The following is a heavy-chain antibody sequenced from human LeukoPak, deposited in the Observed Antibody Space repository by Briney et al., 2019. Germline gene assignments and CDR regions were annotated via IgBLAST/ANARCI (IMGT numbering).Heavy chain of an antibody. D-gene: IGHD6-19*01. CDR1: GFTFSSYT. CDR2: ISSNSNYI. V-gene: IGHV3-21*06. CDR3: TSTIVAVSGTDY. J-gene: IGHJ4*02. Sequence: GGSLRLSCAASGFTFSSYTMNWVRQAPGKGLAWVSSISSNSNYIYYADSVKGRFTISRDNAKNSVYLQMNSLKAEDTAVYYCTSTIVAVSGTDYWGQGTLVTVPS.